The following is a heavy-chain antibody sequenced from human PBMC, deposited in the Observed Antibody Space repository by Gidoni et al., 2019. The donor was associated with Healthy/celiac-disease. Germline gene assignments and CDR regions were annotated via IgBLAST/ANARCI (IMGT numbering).Heavy chain of an antibody. J-gene: IGHJ4*02. CDR3: ARESRYSGSYFDVFDY. V-gene: IGHV3-48*01. CDR1: GFTFSSYS. CDR2: ISSSSSTI. Sequence: EVQLVESGGGLVQPGGSLRLSCAASGFTFSSYSMNWVRQAPGKGLEWVSYISSSSSTIYYADSVKGRFTISRDNAKNSLYLQMNSLRAEDTAVYYCARESRYSGSYFDVFDYWGQGTLVTVSS. D-gene: IGHD1-26*01.